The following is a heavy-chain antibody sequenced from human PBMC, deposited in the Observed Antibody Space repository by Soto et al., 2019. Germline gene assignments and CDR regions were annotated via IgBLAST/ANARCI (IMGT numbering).Heavy chain of an antibody. CDR3: ARRGYSYGYDYYYMDV. CDR2: IKQDGSEK. V-gene: IGHV3-7*01. J-gene: IGHJ6*03. Sequence: EVQLVESGGGLAQPGGSLRLSCAASGFTFSSYWMSWVRQAPGKGLEWVANIKQDGSEKYYVDSVKGRLTISRDNAKNSLYLQMNSLRAEDTAVYYCARRGYSYGYDYYYMDVWGKGTTVTVSS. CDR1: GFTFSSYW. D-gene: IGHD5-18*01.